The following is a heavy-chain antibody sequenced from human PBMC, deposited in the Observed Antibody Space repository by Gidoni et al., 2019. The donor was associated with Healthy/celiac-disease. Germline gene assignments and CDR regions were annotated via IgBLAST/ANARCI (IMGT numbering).Heavy chain of an antibody. CDR1: GGSISSGDYY. CDR3: ARVKGVRGVLDAFDI. J-gene: IGHJ3*02. CDR2: IYYSGST. V-gene: IGHV4-30-4*01. D-gene: IGHD3-10*01. Sequence: QVQLQESGPGLVKPSQTLSLTCTVPGGSISSGDYYWSWIRQPPGKGLEWIGYIYYSGSTYYNPSLKSRVTISVDTSKNQFSLKLSSVTAADTAVYYCARVKGVRGVLDAFDIWGQGTMVTVFS.